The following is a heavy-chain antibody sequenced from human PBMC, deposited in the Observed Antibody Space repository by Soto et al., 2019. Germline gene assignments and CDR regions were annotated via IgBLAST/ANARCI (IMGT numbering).Heavy chain of an antibody. Sequence: QVQLVESGGGVVQPGTSLRLSCTASGFNLVNYAMHWVRQAPGKGLEWVAVISYDGDNKYYADSVKGRFTVSRDNSKNTLYLQLNILRVEDTARYYCARVPDKSGSKEGDFDYWGQGTLVAVSS. CDR3: ARVPDKSGSKEGDFDY. J-gene: IGHJ4*02. V-gene: IGHV3-30-3*01. CDR1: GFNLVNYA. D-gene: IGHD3-10*01. CDR2: ISYDGDNK.